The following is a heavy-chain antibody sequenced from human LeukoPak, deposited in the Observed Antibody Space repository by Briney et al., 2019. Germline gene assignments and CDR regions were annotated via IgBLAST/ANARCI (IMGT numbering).Heavy chain of an antibody. V-gene: IGHV4-61*02. CDR1: GGSISSGSYY. CDR3: AGWEKRVWSGSNYFDY. CDR2: IYTSGST. D-gene: IGHD3-3*01. J-gene: IGHJ4*02. Sequence: PSETLSLTCTVSGGSISSGSYYWSWIRQPAGKGLEWIGRIYTSGSTNYNPSLKSRVTISVDTSKNQFSLKLSSVTAADTAVYYCAGWEKRVWSGSNYFDYWGQGTLVTVSS.